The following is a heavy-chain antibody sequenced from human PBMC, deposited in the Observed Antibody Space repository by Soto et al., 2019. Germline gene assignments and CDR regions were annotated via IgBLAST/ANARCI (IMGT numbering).Heavy chain of an antibody. CDR3: ARDRAGVTPYGMDV. CDR2: IWYDGSNK. V-gene: IGHV3-33*01. Sequence: QVQLVESGGGVVQPGRSLRLSCAASGFTFSSYGMHWVRQAPGKGLEWVAVIWYDGSNKYYADSVKGRFTISRDNSKNTLYLQMNSLRAEDTAVYYCARDRAGVTPYGMDVWGQGTTVTVSS. D-gene: IGHD3-10*01. J-gene: IGHJ6*02. CDR1: GFTFSSYG.